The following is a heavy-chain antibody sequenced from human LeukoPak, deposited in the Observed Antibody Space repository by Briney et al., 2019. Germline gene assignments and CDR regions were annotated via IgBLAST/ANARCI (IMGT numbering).Heavy chain of an antibody. Sequence: SVKVSCKASGCTFSSYAISWVRQAPGQGLEWMGGIIPIFGTANYAQKFQGRVTITADESTSTAYMELSSLRSEDTAVYYCASIAAAGTGAHRDFDYWGQGTLVTVSS. J-gene: IGHJ4*02. CDR2: IIPIFGTA. CDR3: ASIAAAGTGAHRDFDY. V-gene: IGHV1-69*01. D-gene: IGHD6-13*01. CDR1: GCTFSSYA.